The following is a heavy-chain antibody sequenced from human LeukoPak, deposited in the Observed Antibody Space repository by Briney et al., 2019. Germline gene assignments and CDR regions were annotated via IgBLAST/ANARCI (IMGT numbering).Heavy chain of an antibody. V-gene: IGHV3-74*01. J-gene: IGHJ1*01. CDR3: ARAPSEIGGYYPEYFRH. Sequence: GGSLRLSCAASGFTFSSYWMYWVRQAPGKGLMWVSRIKSDGKTNYADSVKGRFTISRDNAKNTVSLQMNSLRAEDTGVYYCARAPSEIGGYYPEYFRHWGQGTLVTVSS. D-gene: IGHD3-22*01. CDR2: IKSDGKT. CDR1: GFTFSSYW.